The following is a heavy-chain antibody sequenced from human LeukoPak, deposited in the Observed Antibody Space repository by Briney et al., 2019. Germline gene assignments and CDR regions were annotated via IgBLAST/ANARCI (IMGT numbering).Heavy chain of an antibody. CDR3: AKDGPWRELLGY. J-gene: IGHJ4*02. CDR2: ISGSGGST. CDR1: GFTFTSYA. Sequence: GGSLRLSCAAAGFTFTSYAMSWVSQAPGKGLEWVSSISGSGGSTYYADSVKGRFTISRDNSKNTLYLQMNSLRAEDTAVYYCAKDGPWRELLGYWGQGTLVTVSS. D-gene: IGHD1-26*01. V-gene: IGHV3-23*01.